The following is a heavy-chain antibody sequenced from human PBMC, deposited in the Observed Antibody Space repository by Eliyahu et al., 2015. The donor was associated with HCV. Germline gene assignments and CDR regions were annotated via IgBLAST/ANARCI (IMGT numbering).Heavy chain of an antibody. CDR3: ARDKNQAATPAAGIGAGDY. D-gene: IGHD6-13*01. CDR2: IWYDGSNK. Sequence: SYGMHWVRQAPGKGLEWVAVIWYDGSNKYYADSVKGRFTISRDNSKNTLYLQMNSLRAEDTAVYYCARDKNQAATPAAGIGAGDYWGQGTLVTVSS. J-gene: IGHJ4*02. CDR1: SYG. V-gene: IGHV3-33*01.